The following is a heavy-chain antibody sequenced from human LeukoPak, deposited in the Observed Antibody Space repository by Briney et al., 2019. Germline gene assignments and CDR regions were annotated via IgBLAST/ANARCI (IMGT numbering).Heavy chain of an antibody. J-gene: IGHJ6*03. CDR1: GGSISSSSYY. D-gene: IGHD2-2*01. Sequence: SETLSLTCTVSGGSISSSSYYWGWIRQPPGKGLEWIGSIYYSGSTYYNPSLKSRVTISVDTSKNQFSLKLGSVTAADTAVYYCARDPRDCSSTSCYLYAYYYYYYMDVWGKGTTVTVSS. CDR3: ARDPRDCSSTSCYLYAYYYYYYMDV. V-gene: IGHV4-39*07. CDR2: IYYSGST.